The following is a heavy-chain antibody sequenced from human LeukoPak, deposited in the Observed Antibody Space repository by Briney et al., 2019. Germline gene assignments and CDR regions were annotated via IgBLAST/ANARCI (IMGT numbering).Heavy chain of an antibody. J-gene: IGHJ4*02. D-gene: IGHD3-22*01. Sequence: AASVKVSCKASGGTFSSYAISWVRQAPGQGLEWMGGIIPIFGTANYAQKFQGRVTITADESTSTAYMELSSLRSEDTAVYYCASTGPTYYYDSSGYYWGQGTLVTVSS. CDR3: ASTGPTYYYDSSGYY. V-gene: IGHV1-69*01. CDR2: IIPIFGTA. CDR1: GGTFSSYA.